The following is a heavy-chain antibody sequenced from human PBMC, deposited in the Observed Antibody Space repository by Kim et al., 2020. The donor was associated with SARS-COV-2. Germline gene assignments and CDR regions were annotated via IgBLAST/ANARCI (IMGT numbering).Heavy chain of an antibody. CDR1: GGSISSNHHY. D-gene: IGHD2-2*01. Sequence: SETLSLTCAVSGGSISSNHHYWAWIRHTPGKGLEWIGSIFYSGTTYYNPSLKSRVTISVDTSKNQFSLKLSSVTAADTAVYYCARRAVAYQGAFDIWGQGAMVTVSS. V-gene: IGHV4-39*07. J-gene: IGHJ3*02. CDR3: ARRAVAYQGAFDI. CDR2: IFYSGTT.